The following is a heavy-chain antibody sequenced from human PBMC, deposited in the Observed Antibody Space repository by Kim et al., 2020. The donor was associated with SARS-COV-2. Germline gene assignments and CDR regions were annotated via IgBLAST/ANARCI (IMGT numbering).Heavy chain of an antibody. CDR3: TTVIGYYDSVSYYRGNDY. Sequence: GGSLRLSCAASGFSFNNAWMSWVRQAPGKGLEWVGRIKSKTDGGTTAYAAPVKGRFTISRDDSKNTLYLQMHGLTTEDTAVYYCTTVIGYYDSVSYYRGNDYWGQGTLGTVSS. CDR1: GFSFNNAW. J-gene: IGHJ4*02. CDR2: IKSKTDGGTT. D-gene: IGHD3-10*01. V-gene: IGHV3-15*01.